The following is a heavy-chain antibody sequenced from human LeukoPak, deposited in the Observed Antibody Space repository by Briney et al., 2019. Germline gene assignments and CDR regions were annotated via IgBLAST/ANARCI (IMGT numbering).Heavy chain of an antibody. Sequence: SETLSLTCTVSGGSISSSSYYWGWIRQPPGKGLEWIGNIYYSGSTYYNPSLKSRVTISADTSKNQFSLKLSSVTAADTAVYYCARGKNLADYWGQGTLVTVSS. V-gene: IGHV4-39*07. J-gene: IGHJ4*02. CDR2: IYYSGST. CDR1: GGSISSSSYY. CDR3: ARGKNLADY.